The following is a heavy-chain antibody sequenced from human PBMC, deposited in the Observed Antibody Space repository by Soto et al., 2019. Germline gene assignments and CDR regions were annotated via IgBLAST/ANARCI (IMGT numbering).Heavy chain of an antibody. D-gene: IGHD3-22*01. CDR3: AKDLVDYFHSIGYPAYTGGFDP. J-gene: IGHJ5*02. CDR1: GFSFSNFG. CDR2: LSYDGSNK. V-gene: IGHV3-30*18. Sequence: PGGSLRLSCAASGFSFSNFGMHWVRQAPGKGLEWVAVLSYDGSNKYYADSVKGRFTISRDNSKNTLYLEMNSLRDEDTAVYYCAKDLVDYFHSIGYPAYTGGFDPWGQGTLVTGSS.